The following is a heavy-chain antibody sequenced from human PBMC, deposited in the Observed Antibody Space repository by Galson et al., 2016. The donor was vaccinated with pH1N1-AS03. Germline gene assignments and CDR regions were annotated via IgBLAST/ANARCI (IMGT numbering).Heavy chain of an antibody. CDR3: ARRVYGDYVNWFDP. CDR2: VYYSVST. D-gene: IGHD4-17*01. Sequence: SETLSLTCTVSGGSISGSSYYWGWIRQPPGKGLEWLGSVYYSVSTYYNPSLKSRVTISVDTSKNQFSLKLSSVTAADTAVYYCARRVYGDYVNWFDPWGQGTLVTVSS. J-gene: IGHJ5*02. V-gene: IGHV4-39*01. CDR1: GGSISGSSYY.